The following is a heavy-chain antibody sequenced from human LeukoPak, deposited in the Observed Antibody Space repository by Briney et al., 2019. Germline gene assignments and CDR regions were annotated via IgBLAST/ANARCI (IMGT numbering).Heavy chain of an antibody. Sequence: ASVKVSCKASGYIFTSYAMHWVRQAPGQGLEWMGGIIPIFGTANYAQKFQGRVTITADESTSTAYMELSSLRSEDTAVYYCARGLEDCSSTSCLDYWGQGTLVTVSS. CDR1: GYIFTSYA. CDR3: ARGLEDCSSTSCLDY. D-gene: IGHD2-2*01. CDR2: IIPIFGTA. J-gene: IGHJ4*02. V-gene: IGHV1-69*13.